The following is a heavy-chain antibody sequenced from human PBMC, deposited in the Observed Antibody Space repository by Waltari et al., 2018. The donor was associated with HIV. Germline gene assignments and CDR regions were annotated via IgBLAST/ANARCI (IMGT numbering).Heavy chain of an antibody. J-gene: IGHJ6*02. Sequence: QVQLQESGPGLVKPSEPLSLPCTVSVGSIISYYWNWIRQPPGKGLEWIGYIYYSGSTNYNPSLKSRVTISVDTSKNQFSLKLSSVTAADTAVYYCARGPHSYYGMDVWGQGTTVTVSS. V-gene: IGHV4-59*01. CDR3: ARGPHSYYGMDV. CDR2: IYYSGST. CDR1: VGSIISYY.